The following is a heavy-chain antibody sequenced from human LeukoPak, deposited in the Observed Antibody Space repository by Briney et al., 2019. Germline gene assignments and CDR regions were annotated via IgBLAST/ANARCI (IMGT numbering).Heavy chain of an antibody. CDR3: AREGPNLYSSSWAPIPHYYYYGMDV. J-gene: IGHJ6*02. CDR1: GGSISSYY. CDR2: IYTSGST. D-gene: IGHD6-13*01. Sequence: SETLSLTCTVSGGSISSYYWSWIRQPDGKGLEWIGRIYTSGSTNYNPSLKSRVTMSVDTSKNQFSLKLSSVTAADTAVYYCAREGPNLYSSSWAPIPHYYYYGMDVWGQGTTVTVSS. V-gene: IGHV4-4*07.